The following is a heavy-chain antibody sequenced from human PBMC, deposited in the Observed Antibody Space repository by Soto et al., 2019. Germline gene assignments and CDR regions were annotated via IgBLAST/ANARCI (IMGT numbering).Heavy chain of an antibody. CDR1: GFSFDNYA. D-gene: IGHD4-17*01. J-gene: IGHJ4*02. CDR3: ASPLTTGICFDY. CDR2: ISGTGDYT. Sequence: TGGSLRLSCATSGFSFDNYAVSWVRQAPGKGLEWVSFISGTGDYTYYADSVRGRFTISRDNSQRTLYLQRNGLRAEDTAMYFCASPLTTGICFDYWCQGTLITV. V-gene: IGHV3-23*01.